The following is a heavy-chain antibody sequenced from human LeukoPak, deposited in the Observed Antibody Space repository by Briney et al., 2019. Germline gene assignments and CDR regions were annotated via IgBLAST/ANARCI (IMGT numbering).Heavy chain of an antibody. CDR2: IHPSGTL. J-gene: IGHJ4*02. CDR1: GASFSSGDQY. Sequence: SETLYLTCTVSGASFSSGDQYWNWIRQRPGEGLEWIGSIHPSGTLYNNPSLESRVTISIDTSKNQFSLNLNSVTAADTAVYFCSRGLDSRKLGYWGQGTLVTVSS. D-gene: IGHD3-22*01. CDR3: SRGLDSRKLGY. V-gene: IGHV4-31*03.